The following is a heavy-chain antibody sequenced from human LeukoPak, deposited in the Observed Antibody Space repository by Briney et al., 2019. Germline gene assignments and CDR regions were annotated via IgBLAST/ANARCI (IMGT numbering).Heavy chain of an antibody. D-gene: IGHD3-16*01. V-gene: IGHV3-21*01. CDR3: ARDLGGGGIFDY. CDR1: GLTFSSYS. Sequence: GSLRLSCAASGLTFSSYSMNWVRQAPGKGLEWVSSISSSSSYIYYADSVKGRFTISRDNAKNSLYLQMNSLRAEDTAVYYCARDLGGGGIFDYWGQGTLVTVSS. CDR2: ISSSSSYI. J-gene: IGHJ4*02.